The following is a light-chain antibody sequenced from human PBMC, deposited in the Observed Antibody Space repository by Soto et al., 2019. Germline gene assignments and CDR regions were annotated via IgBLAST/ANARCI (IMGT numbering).Light chain of an antibody. CDR3: QAYNSSLGVVV. V-gene: IGLV1-40*01. CDR2: GDS. J-gene: IGLJ2*01. CDR1: SSNIGADYD. Sequence: QSVLTQPPSVSGAPGQRVTISCTGSSSNIGADYDVHWYQHLRGTTPELLIYGDSNRPSGVPDRFSGSKSGTSASLAITGLQAEDEDYYSCQAYNSSLGVVVFGGGTKVTVL.